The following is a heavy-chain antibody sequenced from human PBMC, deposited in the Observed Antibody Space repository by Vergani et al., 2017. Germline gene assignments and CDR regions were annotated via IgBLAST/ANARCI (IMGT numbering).Heavy chain of an antibody. CDR2: IYYSGST. V-gene: IGHV4-59*01. CDR3: ARDLGGLGYFDY. Sequence: QVQLQESGPGLVKPSETLSLTCTVSGGSISSYYWSWIRQPPGKGLEWIGYIYYSGSTNYNPTLKSRVTIFVDTSKNQFSLKLSFVTAADTAVYYCARDLGGLGYFDYWGQGTLVTVSS. D-gene: IGHD4-23*01. J-gene: IGHJ4*02. CDR1: GGSISSYY.